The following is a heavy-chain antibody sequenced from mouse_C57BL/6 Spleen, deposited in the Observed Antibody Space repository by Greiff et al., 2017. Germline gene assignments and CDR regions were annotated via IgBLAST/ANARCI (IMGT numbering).Heavy chain of an antibody. J-gene: IGHJ4*01. Sequence: VQLQQPGAELVMPGASVKLSCKASGYTFTSYWMHWVKQRPEQGLEWIGEIDPSDSYTNYNQKFKGKSTLTVDKSSSTAYMQLSSLTSEDSAVYYCARSDGKRYYAMDYWGQGTSVTVSS. CDR2: IDPSDSYT. V-gene: IGHV1-69*01. CDR1: GYTFTSYW. D-gene: IGHD2-1*01. CDR3: ARSDGKRYYAMDY.